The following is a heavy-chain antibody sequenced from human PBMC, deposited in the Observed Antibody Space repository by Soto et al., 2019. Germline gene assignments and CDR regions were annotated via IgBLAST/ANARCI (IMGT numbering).Heavy chain of an antibody. CDR1: GGSISSNY. V-gene: IGHV4-59*01. J-gene: IGHJ4*02. CDR3: ARYRREAVAGYTLDN. CDR2: VYNSGST. D-gene: IGHD6-13*01. Sequence: PSETLSLTCTVSGGSISSNYWTWIRQPPGKGLEWIGYVYNSGSTNYNPSLKSRVTISEDTSKSQFSLKVNSMTAADTAAYYCARYRREAVAGYTLDNWGQGILVTVPS.